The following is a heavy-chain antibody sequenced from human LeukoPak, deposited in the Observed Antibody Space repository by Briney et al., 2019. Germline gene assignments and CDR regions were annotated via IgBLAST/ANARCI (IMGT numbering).Heavy chain of an antibody. CDR2: IYTGGST. Sequence: PSETLSLTCTVSGVSISSYYWNWIRQPAGKGLEWIGRIYTGGSTNYNPSLKSRLTMSVDTSKKQIPLRLSSVTAADTAVYYCAREEVNWFDPWGQGTLVIVSS. J-gene: IGHJ5*02. V-gene: IGHV4-4*07. CDR1: GVSISSYY. CDR3: AREEVNWFDP.